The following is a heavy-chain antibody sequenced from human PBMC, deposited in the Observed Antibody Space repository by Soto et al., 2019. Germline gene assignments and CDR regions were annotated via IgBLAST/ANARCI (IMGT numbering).Heavy chain of an antibody. V-gene: IGHV3-7*01. D-gene: IGHD3-9*01. CDR1: VFTFSSYW. CDR2: IKQDGSEK. J-gene: IGHJ4*02. Sequence: SLRLSCAASVFTFSSYWMSWFRQAPGKGLEWVANIKQDGSEKYYVDSVKGRFTISRDNAKNSLYLQMNSLRAEDTAVYYCARDYDILTGYYPYFDYWGQGTLVTVSS. CDR3: ARDYDILTGYYPYFDY.